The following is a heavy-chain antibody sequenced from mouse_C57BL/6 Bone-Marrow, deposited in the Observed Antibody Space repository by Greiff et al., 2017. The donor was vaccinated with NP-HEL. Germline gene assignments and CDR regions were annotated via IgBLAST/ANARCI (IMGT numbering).Heavy chain of an antibody. Sequence: EVKLMESGGGLVKPGGSLKLSCAASGFTFSSYAMSWVRQTPEKRLEWVATISDGGSYTYYPDNVKGRFTISRDNAKNNLYLQMSHLKSEDTAMYYCAREGSWYFDYWGQGTTLTVSS. CDR1: GFTFSSYA. CDR2: ISDGGSYT. J-gene: IGHJ2*01. V-gene: IGHV5-4*01. CDR3: AREGSWYFDY.